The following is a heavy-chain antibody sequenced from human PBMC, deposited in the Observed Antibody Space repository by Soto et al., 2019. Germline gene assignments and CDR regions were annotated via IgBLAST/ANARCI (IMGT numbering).Heavy chain of an antibody. J-gene: IGHJ4*02. CDR2: IYYSGST. V-gene: IGHV4-61*01. CDR3: ARGYGGTVRPKY. CDR1: GGSVSSGSYY. D-gene: IGHD4-17*01. Sequence: SETLSLTCTVSGGSVSSGSYYWSWIRQPLGKGLEWIGYIYYSGSTNYNPSLKSRVTISVDTSKNQFSLKLSSVTAADTAVYYWARGYGGTVRPKYWGQGTLVTVSS.